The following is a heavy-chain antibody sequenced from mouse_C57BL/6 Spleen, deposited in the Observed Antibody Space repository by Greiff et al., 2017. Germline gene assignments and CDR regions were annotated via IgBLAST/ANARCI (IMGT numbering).Heavy chain of an antibody. Sequence: QVQLQQSGAELVRPGSSVKLSCKASGYTFTSYWMDWVKQRPGQGLEWIGNIYPSDSETHYNQKFKDKATLTVDKSSSTAYMQLSSLTSEDSAVYYCAREGFYAMDYWGQGTSVTVSS. J-gene: IGHJ4*01. CDR1: GYTFTSYW. CDR2: IYPSDSET. V-gene: IGHV1-61*01. CDR3: AREGFYAMDY.